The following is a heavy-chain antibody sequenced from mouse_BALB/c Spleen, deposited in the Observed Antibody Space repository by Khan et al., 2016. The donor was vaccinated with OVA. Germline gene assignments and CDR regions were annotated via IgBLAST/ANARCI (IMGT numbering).Heavy chain of an antibody. CDR2: INPSSGYT. J-gene: IGHJ2*01. V-gene: IGHV1-4*01. CDR1: GYTFTNYT. Sequence: VKLVESGAELARPGASVKMSCKASGYTFTNYTIHWVKQRPGQGLEWIGYINPSSGYTNYNQNYNDKATLTTDRSSSTAYMQLSWLTSDDSAVYYCVRIPIPPYHFDYWGQGTTLTVSS. CDR3: VRIPIPPYHFDY.